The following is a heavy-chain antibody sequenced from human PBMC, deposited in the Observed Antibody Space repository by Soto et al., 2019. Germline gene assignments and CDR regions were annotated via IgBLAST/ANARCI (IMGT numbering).Heavy chain of an antibody. D-gene: IGHD2-15*01. J-gene: IGHJ6*02. V-gene: IGHV3-33*01. CDR3: ARDEGYCSCGICYSIYYYYGMDV. CDR2: IWYDGSNK. CDR1: GFTFSSYG. Sequence: GGSLRLSCAASGFTFSSYGMHWVRQAPGKGLEWVAVIWYDGSNKYYADSVKGRFTISRDNSKNTLYLQMNSLRAEDTAVYYCARDEGYCSCGICYSIYYYYGMDVWGQGTTVTVSS.